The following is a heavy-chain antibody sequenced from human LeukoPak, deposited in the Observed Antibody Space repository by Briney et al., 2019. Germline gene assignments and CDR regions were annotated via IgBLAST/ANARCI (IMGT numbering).Heavy chain of an antibody. D-gene: IGHD3-9*01. CDR2: IKSKADGGTT. CDR1: GFTFSNAW. Sequence: GGSLRLSCAASGFTFSNAWMSWVRQAPGKGLEWVGRIKSKADGGTTDYAAPVKGRFTISRDDSKNTLYLQMNSLKTEDTAVYYCMTTIYYDILTASPKAFGIWGQGTMVTVSS. CDR3: MTTIYYDILTASPKAFGI. J-gene: IGHJ3*02. V-gene: IGHV3-15*01.